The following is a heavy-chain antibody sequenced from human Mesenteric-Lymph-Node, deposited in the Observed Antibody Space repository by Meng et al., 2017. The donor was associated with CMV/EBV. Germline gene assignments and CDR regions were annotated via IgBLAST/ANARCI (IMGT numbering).Heavy chain of an antibody. J-gene: IGHJ6*02. CDR3: AGGIVHCGGDCPSPSYYHYYGMDV. Sequence: SVKVSCKASGGSFSDYGINWVRQAPGQGLEWMGGIIPMFDTSNYAQKFQDRVTITTDESTNTAYLEVNNLRSEDMAIYYCAGGIVHCGGDCPSPSYYHYYGMDVWGQGTTVTVSS. V-gene: IGHV1-69*05. CDR1: GGSFSDYG. D-gene: IGHD2-21*01. CDR2: IIPMFDTS.